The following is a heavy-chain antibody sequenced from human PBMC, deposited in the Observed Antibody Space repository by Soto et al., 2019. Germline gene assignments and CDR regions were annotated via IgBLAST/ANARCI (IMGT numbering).Heavy chain of an antibody. CDR2: IYPGDSDT. CDR1: GYTSTNYW. V-gene: IGHV5-51*01. Sequence: GAALKISSNASGYTSTNYWIGWVRQMPGKGLEWMGIIYPGDSDTKYNPSFQGQVTISADNSITTTYLQWSSLKASDTAIYYCAASIFYYGMDVWGQGTTVTVSS. CDR3: AASIFYYGMDV. J-gene: IGHJ6*02.